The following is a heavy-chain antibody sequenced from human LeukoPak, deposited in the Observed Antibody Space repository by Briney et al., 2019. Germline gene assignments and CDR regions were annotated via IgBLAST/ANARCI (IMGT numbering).Heavy chain of an antibody. CDR3: ARPLGDSWGSGYFDY. J-gene: IGHJ4*02. V-gene: IGHV3-21*01. D-gene: IGHD2-15*01. CDR2: ISSSSSYI. Sequence: PGGSLRLSCAASGFTFSSYSMNWVRQAPGKGLEWVSSISSSSSYIYYADSVKGRFTISRDNAKNSLYLQMNSLRAEDTAVYYCARPLGDSWGSGYFDYWGQGTLVTVSS. CDR1: GFTFSSYS.